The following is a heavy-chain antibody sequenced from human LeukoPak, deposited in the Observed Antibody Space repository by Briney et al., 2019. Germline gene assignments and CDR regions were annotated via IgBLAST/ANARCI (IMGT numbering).Heavy chain of an antibody. D-gene: IGHD3-16*02. J-gene: IGHJ4*02. CDR3: ARDRYDYVWGSYRYTFDY. CDR2: IWYDGSNK. V-gene: IGHV3-33*01. Sequence: PGGSLRLSCAASGFTFSSYGMHWVRQAPGKGLEWVAVIWYDGSNKYYADSVKGRFTISRDNAKNSLYLQMNSLRAEDTAVYYCARDRYDYVWGSYRYTFDYWGQGTLVTVSS. CDR1: GFTFSSYG.